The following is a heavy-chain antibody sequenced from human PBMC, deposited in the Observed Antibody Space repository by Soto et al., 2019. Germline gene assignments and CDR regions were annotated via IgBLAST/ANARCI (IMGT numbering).Heavy chain of an antibody. J-gene: IGHJ4*02. Sequence: PGGSLRLSCAASGFTFSGYAMSWVRQAPGKGLEWVSTISGSGASTYYVDSVKGRFTISRDNSRNTLYLLLNSPRAEDTAVYYCAKDQVHDYSNYDYFDDWGQGTLVTVSS. CDR2: ISGSGAST. D-gene: IGHD4-4*01. V-gene: IGHV3-23*01. CDR3: AKDQVHDYSNYDYFDD. CDR1: GFTFSGYA.